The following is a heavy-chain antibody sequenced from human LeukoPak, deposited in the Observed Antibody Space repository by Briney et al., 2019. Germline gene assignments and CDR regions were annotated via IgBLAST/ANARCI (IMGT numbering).Heavy chain of an antibody. Sequence: ASVKVSCKASGYTFTSYGISWVRQAPGQGLEWMGWISAYNGNTNYAQKLQGRVTMTTDTSTSTAYMELRSLRSDDTAVYYCARDRIVGATTTSEFDYWGQGTLDTVSS. D-gene: IGHD1-26*01. CDR2: ISAYNGNT. V-gene: IGHV1-18*01. J-gene: IGHJ4*02. CDR1: GYTFTSYG. CDR3: ARDRIVGATTTSEFDY.